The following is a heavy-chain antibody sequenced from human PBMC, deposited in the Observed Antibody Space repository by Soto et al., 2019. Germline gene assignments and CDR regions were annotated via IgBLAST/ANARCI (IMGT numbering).Heavy chain of an antibody. CDR2: IFPADSDT. J-gene: IGHJ5*01. D-gene: IGHD6-6*01. Sequence: GESLKISCKGSGYSFSSYWIGWVRQMPGKGLEWMGIIFPADSDTRYSPSFQGQVTISADKSISTAFLQWSSLKASDTAIYYCARDGSIGDRRNWLEYWGQGAPVSVSS. CDR1: GYSFSSYW. V-gene: IGHV5-51*01. CDR3: ARDGSIGDRRNWLEY.